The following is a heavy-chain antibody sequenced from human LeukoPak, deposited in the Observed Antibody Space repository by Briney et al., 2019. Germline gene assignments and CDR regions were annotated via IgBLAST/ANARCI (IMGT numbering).Heavy chain of an antibody. D-gene: IGHD6-19*01. J-gene: IGHJ4*02. Sequence: ASMKVSCKASGYTFTGYYMHWVRQAPGQGLEWMGWINPNSGGTNYAQKFQGRVTMTRDTSISTAYMELSRLRSDDTAVYYCASSFMYSSGWYNYWGQGTLVTVSS. CDR1: GYTFTGYY. CDR3: ASSFMYSSGWYNY. V-gene: IGHV1-2*02. CDR2: INPNSGGT.